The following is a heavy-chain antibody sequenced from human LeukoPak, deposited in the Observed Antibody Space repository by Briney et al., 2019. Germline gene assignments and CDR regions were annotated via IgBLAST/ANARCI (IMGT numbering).Heavy chain of an antibody. Sequence: GGSLRPSCPASGFTFGSYAMSWVRQAPGKRLEWVSAISSSSTNTYYADSVKGRFTISRDNSKNTLYLQMNSLKAEDTAVYYCAKPSSGYGSFDSWGQGTLVTVSS. CDR1: GFTFGSYA. D-gene: IGHD6-19*01. CDR3: AKPSSGYGSFDS. V-gene: IGHV3-23*01. J-gene: IGHJ4*02. CDR2: ISSSSTNT.